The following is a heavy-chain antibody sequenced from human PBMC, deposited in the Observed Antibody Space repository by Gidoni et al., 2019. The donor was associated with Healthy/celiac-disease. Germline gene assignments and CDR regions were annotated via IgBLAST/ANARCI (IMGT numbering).Heavy chain of an antibody. CDR3: ARLRFGPVYYFDY. CDR2: IYHSGST. CDR1: GYFISSGYY. J-gene: IGHJ4*02. Sequence: QVQLQESGPGLAKPSETLSLTCAVSGYFISSGYYWGWIRQPPGKGLGWIGSIYHSGSTYYNPSLKSRVTISVDTSKNQFSLKLSSMTAADTAVYYCARLRFGPVYYFDYWGQGTLVTVSS. V-gene: IGHV4-38-2*01. D-gene: IGHD3-10*01.